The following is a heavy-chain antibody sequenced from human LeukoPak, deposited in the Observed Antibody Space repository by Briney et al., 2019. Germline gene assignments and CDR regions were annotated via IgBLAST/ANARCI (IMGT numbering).Heavy chain of an antibody. V-gene: IGHV1-2*02. CDR2: INPNSGST. J-gene: IGHJ5*02. Sequence: GASVKVSCKASGYTFTGNYMHWVRQAPGQGLEWMGWINPNSGSTNYAQKFQGRVTITRDTSISTAYMELSRLRSDDTAVYYCVLAAAGLNWFDPWGQGTLVTVSS. CDR3: VLAAAGLNWFDP. D-gene: IGHD6-13*01. CDR1: GYTFTGNY.